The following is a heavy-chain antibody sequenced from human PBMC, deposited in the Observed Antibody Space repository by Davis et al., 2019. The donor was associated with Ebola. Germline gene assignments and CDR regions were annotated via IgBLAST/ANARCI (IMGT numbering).Heavy chain of an antibody. CDR3: ARGGVATTTPLDY. Sequence: GESLKISCVASGFTLSSYWMHWVRQVPGKGLVWVSRINSDGSSTRNADSVKGRFTISRDNAKNTLYLQMNSLRAEDTAVYYCARGGVATTTPLDYWGQGTLVTVSS. D-gene: IGHD1-26*01. V-gene: IGHV3-74*01. J-gene: IGHJ4*02. CDR1: GFTLSSYW. CDR2: INSDGSST.